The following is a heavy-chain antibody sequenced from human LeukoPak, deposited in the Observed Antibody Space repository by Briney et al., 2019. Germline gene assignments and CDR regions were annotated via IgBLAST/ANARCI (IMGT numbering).Heavy chain of an antibody. Sequence: GGSPRLSCAGSGFIFSTYGMHWVRQAPGKGLEWVAVISYEGSNQKYGDSVKGRFTISRDDFKNTVYLQMNSLRVDDTAVYYCAKAISTVQWLLMANWGQGTLVTVSS. D-gene: IGHD6-19*01. CDR2: ISYEGSNQ. CDR1: GFIFSTYG. CDR3: AKAISTVQWLLMAN. J-gene: IGHJ4*02. V-gene: IGHV3-30*18.